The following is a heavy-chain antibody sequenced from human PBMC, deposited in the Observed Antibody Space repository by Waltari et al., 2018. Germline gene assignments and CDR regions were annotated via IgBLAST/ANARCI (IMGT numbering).Heavy chain of an antibody. Sequence: QVQLQESGPGLVKPSETLSLTCAVSGYSISSGYYWGWIRQPPGKGREWIGSIYHSGSTSYHPSLKSRVTISVDTSKNQFSLKLSSVTAADTAVYYCARHETAAHWFDPWGQGTLVTVSS. V-gene: IGHV4-38-2*01. CDR3: ARHETAAHWFDP. CDR1: GYSISSGYY. J-gene: IGHJ5*02. D-gene: IGHD6-13*01. CDR2: IYHSGST.